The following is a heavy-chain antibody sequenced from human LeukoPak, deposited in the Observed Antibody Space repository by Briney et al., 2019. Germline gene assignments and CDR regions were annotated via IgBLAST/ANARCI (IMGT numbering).Heavy chain of an antibody. V-gene: IGHV4-34*01. CDR2: INHSGST. CDR1: GGSFSGYY. J-gene: IGHJ6*03. CDR3: ARRYYYYYMDV. Sequence: PSETLSLTCAVYGGSFSGYYWSWIRQPPGKGLEWIGEINHSGSTNYNPSLKSRVTISVDTSKNQFSLELSSVTAADTAVYYCARRYYYYYMDVWGKGTTVTVSS.